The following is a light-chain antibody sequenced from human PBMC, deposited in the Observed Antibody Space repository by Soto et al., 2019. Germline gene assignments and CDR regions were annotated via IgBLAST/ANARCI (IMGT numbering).Light chain of an antibody. J-gene: IGKJ1*01. V-gene: IGKV3-11*01. CDR1: QSVSYY. CDR3: QQYGSSGT. Sequence: EIVFTQSPATLSLSPGERATLSCRASQSVSYYLAWYQQKPGQAPRLLIYDASNRATGIPARFSGSGSGTDFTLTITSLEPEDFAVYFCQQYGSSGTFGQGTKVDIK. CDR2: DAS.